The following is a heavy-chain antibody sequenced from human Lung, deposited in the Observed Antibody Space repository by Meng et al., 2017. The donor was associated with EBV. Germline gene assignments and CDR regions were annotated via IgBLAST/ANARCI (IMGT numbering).Heavy chain of an antibody. J-gene: IGHJ4*02. Sequence: QELLQQWGAGLLKPSEPLALTCVVSAGSFNGYYWTWIRQPPGKGLEWIGEINYSGATNYNPSLKSRVTILIDMSKNQFSLRLSSVTAADTAVYYCARLSVRSGTRTEYWGQGTLVTVSS. D-gene: IGHD4-11*01. CDR3: ARLSVRSGTRTEY. CDR2: INYSGAT. CDR1: AGSFNGYY. V-gene: IGHV4-34*01.